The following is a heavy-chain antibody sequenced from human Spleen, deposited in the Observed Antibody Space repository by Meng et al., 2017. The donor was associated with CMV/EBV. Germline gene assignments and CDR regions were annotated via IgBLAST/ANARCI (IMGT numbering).Heavy chain of an antibody. J-gene: IGHJ6*02. CDR3: AREKNVDQLGFYYYYGMDV. CDR1: GFTFSSYS. CDR2: ISSSSSYI. V-gene: IGHV3-21*01. D-gene: IGHD2-2*01. Sequence: GESLKISCAASGFTFSSYSMNWVRQAPGKGLEWVSSISSSSSYIYYADSVKGRFTISRDNAKNSLYLQMNSLRAEDTAVYYCAREKNVDQLGFYYYYGMDVWGQGTTVTVSS.